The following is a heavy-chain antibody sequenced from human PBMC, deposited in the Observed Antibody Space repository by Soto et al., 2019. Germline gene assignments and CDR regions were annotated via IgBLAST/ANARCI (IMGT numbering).Heavy chain of an antibody. CDR3: ARDDNHSSDPLAFWS. Sequence: AGGCLRLSCAASGFTFSSYSMNWVRQAPGKGLEWVSSISSRSSYIYYADSVKGRFTISRDNAKNSLYLQMNSLRDEDTAVYYWARDDNHSSDPLAFWSWGQRTMFTVSS. CDR1: GFTFSSYS. D-gene: IGHD3-22*01. CDR2: ISSRSSYI. V-gene: IGHV3-21*01. J-gene: IGHJ3*01.